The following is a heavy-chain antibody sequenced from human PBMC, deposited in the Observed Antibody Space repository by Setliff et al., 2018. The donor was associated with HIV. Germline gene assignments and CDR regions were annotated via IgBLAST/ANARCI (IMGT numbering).Heavy chain of an antibody. V-gene: IGHV4-39*07. J-gene: IGHJ4*02. CDR2: IYYSGST. D-gene: IGHD6-6*01. CDR3: ARAVQLGYFDY. Sequence: SETLSLTCTVSGGSISSSSYYWGWIRQPPGKGLEWIGSIYYSGSTHYNPSLKSRVTISVDTSKNQFSLKLSSVTAADTAVYYCARAVQLGYFDYWGQGTLVTVSS. CDR1: GGSISSSSYY.